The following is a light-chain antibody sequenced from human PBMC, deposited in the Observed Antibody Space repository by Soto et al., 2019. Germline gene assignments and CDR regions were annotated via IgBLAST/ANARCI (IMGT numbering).Light chain of an antibody. CDR3: FSYAGTYSWV. V-gene: IGLV2-11*01. CDR1: SSDVGAYDY. Sequence: QSALTQPRSVSGSPGQSVTISCTGASSDVGAYDYVSWHQQHPGKAPKLIIFYVSKRPSGVPDRFSGSRSGNTASLTISGLQAEDEADYYCFSYAGTYSWVFGGGTKLTVL. J-gene: IGLJ3*02. CDR2: YVS.